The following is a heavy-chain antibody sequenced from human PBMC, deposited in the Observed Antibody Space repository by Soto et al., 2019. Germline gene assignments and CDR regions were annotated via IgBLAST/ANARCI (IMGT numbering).Heavy chain of an antibody. CDR2: INPSGGST. Sequence: ASVKVSCKASGYTFTSYYMHWVRQAPGQGLEWMGIINPSGGSTSYAQKFQGRVTMTRDTSTSTVYMELSSLRSEDTAVYYCAVTYGSGSYIPTRKYSGYDYPLYFEYWGQGTLVTVSS. D-gene: IGHD3-10*01. CDR1: GYTFTSYY. J-gene: IGHJ4*02. CDR3: AVTYGSGSYIPTRKYSGYDYPLYFEY. V-gene: IGHV1-46*01.